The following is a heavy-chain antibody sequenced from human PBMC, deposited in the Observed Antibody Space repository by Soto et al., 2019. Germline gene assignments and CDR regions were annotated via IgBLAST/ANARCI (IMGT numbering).Heavy chain of an antibody. J-gene: IGHJ6*02. D-gene: IGHD3-16*01. CDR2: SSSSGGYT. Sequence: QVQLVESGGGLVEPGGSLRLSCAASGFSVGDNYMTWIRQASGKGLEWLSYSSSSGGYTNYADSVKGRFTISRDNAKNSLYLQMDSLRAEDTAVYFCARSSGRRHVFTFDYGLDVWGQGTTVTVSS. CDR3: ARSSGRRHVFTFDYGLDV. V-gene: IGHV3-11*06. CDR1: GFSVGDNY.